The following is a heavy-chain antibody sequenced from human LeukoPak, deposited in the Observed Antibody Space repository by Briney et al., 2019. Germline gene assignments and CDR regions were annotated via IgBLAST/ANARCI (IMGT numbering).Heavy chain of an antibody. D-gene: IGHD4-23*01. CDR1: GFTHSDYY. V-gene: IGHV3-11*01. CDR2: VSSSGSTI. J-gene: IGHJ4*02. Sequence: PGGSLRLSCAASGFTHSDYYMSCLREATGKGLEWGSYVSSSGSTIYYADSVNDRFTISRDNAKNTLYLQMNSLRAEDTAVYYCARYQGSVTVVTPSPLDYWGQGTLVTVSS. CDR3: ARYQGSVTVVTPSPLDY.